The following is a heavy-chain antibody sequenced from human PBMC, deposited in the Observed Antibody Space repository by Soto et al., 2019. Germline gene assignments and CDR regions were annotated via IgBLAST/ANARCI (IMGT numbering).Heavy chain of an antibody. J-gene: IGHJ4*02. D-gene: IGHD2-21*02. Sequence: EVHLVESGGGLVKPGGSLRLSCAASGFSFSNAWMNRVRQAPGKGLEWVGRIKSQTDGGTTEYGAPVRGRFTISRDDSTNTLYLQMNSLRTEDTAVYYCTSFSVVTANEYWGQGALVTVSS. CDR3: TSFSVVTANEY. CDR2: IKSQTDGGTT. CDR1: GFSFSNAW. V-gene: IGHV3-15*07.